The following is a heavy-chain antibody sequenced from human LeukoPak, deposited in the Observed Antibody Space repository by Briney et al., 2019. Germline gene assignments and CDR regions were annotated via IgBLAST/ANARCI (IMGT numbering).Heavy chain of an antibody. CDR3: ARLTRLSTSPDRYYLDY. D-gene: IGHD6-6*01. CDR1: GGSISSYY. CDR2: IYTSGGT. J-gene: IGHJ4*02. Sequence: SYTLSLTCTVSGGSISSYYWIWIRQPPGKGLDWIGYIYTSGGTNYIPSLKGRVTISIDTSKNQFSLKLSSVTAADSAVYYCARLTRLSTSPDRYYLDYWGQGTLVTVSS. V-gene: IGHV4-4*09.